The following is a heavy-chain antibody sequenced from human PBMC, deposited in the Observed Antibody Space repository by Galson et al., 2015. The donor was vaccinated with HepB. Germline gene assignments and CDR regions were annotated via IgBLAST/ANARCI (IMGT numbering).Heavy chain of an antibody. Sequence: SVKVSCKASGYTFTSYGISWVRRAPGQGLEWMGWISAYNGNTNYAQKLQGRVTMTTDTSTSTAYMELRSLRSDDTAVYYCAAARVAMREFDYWGQGTLVTVSS. CDR3: AAARVAMREFDY. CDR2: ISAYNGNT. J-gene: IGHJ4*02. V-gene: IGHV1-18*04. D-gene: IGHD2-15*01. CDR1: GYTFTSYG.